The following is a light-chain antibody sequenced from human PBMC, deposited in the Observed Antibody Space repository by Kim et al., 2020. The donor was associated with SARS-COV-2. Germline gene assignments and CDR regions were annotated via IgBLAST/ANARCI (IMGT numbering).Light chain of an antibody. V-gene: IGKV3-20*01. CDR1: QSVSSNY. CDR3: RQYGNSPET. J-gene: IGKJ1*01. Sequence: EIVLTQSPGTLSLSPGEGATLSCRASQSVSSNYLAWYQQRPGQAPRLLIYVASRRAPGIPDRFSGSGSGTDFTLTISRLEPEDFAVYYCRQYGNSPETFGQRTKVDIK. CDR2: VAS.